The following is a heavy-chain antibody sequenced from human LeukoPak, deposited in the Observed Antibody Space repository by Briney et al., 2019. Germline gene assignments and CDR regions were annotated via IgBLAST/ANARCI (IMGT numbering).Heavy chain of an antibody. CDR1: GFTFSNYW. CDR2: IKRDGSER. Sequence: PGGSLRLSCEASGFTFSNYWMSWVRQAPGKELEWVANIKRDGSERDYVEFAKGRFTISRDNANNLLYLQMDSLRGEDTAVYYCVRGTTVTLWGQGTLVTVSS. V-gene: IGHV3-7*04. J-gene: IGHJ4*02. CDR3: VRGTTVTL. D-gene: IGHD4-17*01.